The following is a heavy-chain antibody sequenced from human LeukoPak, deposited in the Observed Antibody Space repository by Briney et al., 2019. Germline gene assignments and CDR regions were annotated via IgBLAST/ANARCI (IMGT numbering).Heavy chain of an antibody. CDR2: IYYSGST. CDR3: ARDPHGSDS. CDR1: VGSVSSGSYY. D-gene: IGHD3-10*01. Sequence: PSETLSLTCTVSVGSVSSGSYYCSWIRQPPGKGLEWLGYIYYSGSTNYNPPLKTRVTLSANTSKNHSSLKLSSATAADTAVYYCARDPHGSDSWGQGTLVTVSS. J-gene: IGHJ4*02. V-gene: IGHV4-61*03.